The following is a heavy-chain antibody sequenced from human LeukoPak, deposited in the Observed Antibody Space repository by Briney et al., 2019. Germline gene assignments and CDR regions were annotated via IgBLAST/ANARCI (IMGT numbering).Heavy chain of an antibody. CDR1: GGSISSGSYY. J-gene: IGHJ4*02. V-gene: IGHV4-39*07. CDR2: INHSGST. CDR3: AGNYYGSGSYYSEDRY. D-gene: IGHD3-10*01. Sequence: SETLSLTCTVSGGSISSGSYYWSWIRQPPGKGLEWIGEINHSGSTNYNPSLKSRVTISVDTSKNQFSLKLSSVTAADTAVYYCAGNYYGSGSYYSEDRYWGQGTLVTVSS.